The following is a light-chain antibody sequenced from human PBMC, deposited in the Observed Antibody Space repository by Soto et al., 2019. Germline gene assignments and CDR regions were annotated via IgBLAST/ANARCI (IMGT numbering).Light chain of an antibody. CDR2: GAS. CDR3: QQYSSSPPT. J-gene: IGKJ4*01. Sequence: EIVLTQSPGTLSLSPGDRATLSCRASQSLSSRYLAWYRQKPGQAPRLLIYGASNRATGIPDRFSGSGSGTDFTLTISRLEPDAFAVYYCQQYSSSPPTFGGGTKVEIK. V-gene: IGKV3-20*01. CDR1: QSLSSRY.